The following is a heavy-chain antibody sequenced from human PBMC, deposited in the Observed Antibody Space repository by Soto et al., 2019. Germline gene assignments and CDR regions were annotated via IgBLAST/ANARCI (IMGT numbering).Heavy chain of an antibody. CDR3: ARLLMSYYRFDS. V-gene: IGHV4-30-4*01. Sequence: QVQLQESGPGLVKPSETLSLTCSVSGDPFISADFYWSWIRQPPGKGLEWMGNIYYSGSTDYNPSLKSRLSISLDSSKSQFSLRLRSVTAADTAVYYCARLLMSYYRFDSWGQGTLVAVSS. CDR2: IYYSGST. D-gene: IGHD3-10*01. CDR1: GDPFISADFY. J-gene: IGHJ4*02.